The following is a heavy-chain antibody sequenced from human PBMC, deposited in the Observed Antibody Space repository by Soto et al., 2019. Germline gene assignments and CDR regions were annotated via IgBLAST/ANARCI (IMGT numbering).Heavy chain of an antibody. J-gene: IGHJ4*02. D-gene: IGHD3-3*01. CDR3: VRSLHDFWSGYYSRGFDY. Sequence: QVQLVESGGGVVQPGRSLRLSCAASGFTFSTYVMHWVRQAPGKGLEWVAAIWYDGSNKYYADSVKGRFTISRDNSKNTLYLQMNSLRAEDTAVYYCVRSLHDFWSGYYSRGFDYWGQGTLVTVSS. CDR2: IWYDGSNK. V-gene: IGHV3-30*19. CDR1: GFTFSTYV.